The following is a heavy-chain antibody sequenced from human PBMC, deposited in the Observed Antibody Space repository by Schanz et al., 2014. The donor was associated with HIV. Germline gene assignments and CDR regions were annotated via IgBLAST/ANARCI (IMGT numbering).Heavy chain of an antibody. CDR1: GFTFTKYD. Sequence: EVQLVESGGGLVEPGGSLRLSCAASGFTFTKYDMHWVRQAAGKGLEWVAVIGSTGDTYYSGSVKGRFTISRENAKNSFYLQMSSLRDGDTAVYYCAKENPLYYYTHGGPFDIWGQGTMVTVSS. CDR3: AKENPLYYYTHGGPFDI. J-gene: IGHJ3*02. CDR2: IGSTGDT. D-gene: IGHD3-10*01. V-gene: IGHV3-13*01.